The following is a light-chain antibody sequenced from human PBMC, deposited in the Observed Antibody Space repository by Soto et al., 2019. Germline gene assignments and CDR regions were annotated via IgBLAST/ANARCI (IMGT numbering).Light chain of an antibody. CDR3: AAWDDSLEEVV. J-gene: IGLJ2*01. CDR1: SSNIGNNA. Sequence: QSALTQPPSVSEAPRQRVTISCSGSSSNIGNNAVNWYQQLPGKAPKLLIYYDDLLPSGVSDRFSGSKSGTSASLAISGLQSEDEADYYCAAWDDSLEEVVFGGGTKVTVL. V-gene: IGLV1-36*01. CDR2: YDD.